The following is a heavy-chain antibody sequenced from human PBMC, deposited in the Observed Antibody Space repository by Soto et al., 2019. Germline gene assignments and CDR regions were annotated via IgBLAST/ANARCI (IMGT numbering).Heavy chain of an antibody. CDR1: GGTFSSYA. CDR2: IIPIFGTA. Sequence: ASVKVSCKASGGTFSSYAISWVRQAPGQGLEWMGGIIPIFGTANYAQKFQGRVTITADKSTSTAYMELSSLRSEDTAVYYCAKDYYDSSGYYCLDYWGQGTLVTVSS. D-gene: IGHD3-22*01. V-gene: IGHV1-69*06. CDR3: AKDYYDSSGYYCLDY. J-gene: IGHJ4*02.